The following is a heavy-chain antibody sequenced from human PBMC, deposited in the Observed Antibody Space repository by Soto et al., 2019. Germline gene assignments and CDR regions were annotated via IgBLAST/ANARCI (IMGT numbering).Heavy chain of an antibody. J-gene: IGHJ4*02. CDR2: INPDDYDT. CDR3: ARPDSTGYYSF. CDR1: GYSFSTYW. Sequence: GESLKISCKASGYSFSTYWIAWVRQMPGKSLEWMAIINPDDYDTRYSPSFQGQVTISADRSIKTAYLHWSSLKASDTAMYYCARPDSTGYYSFWGQGTLVTLSS. D-gene: IGHD3-22*01. V-gene: IGHV5-51*01.